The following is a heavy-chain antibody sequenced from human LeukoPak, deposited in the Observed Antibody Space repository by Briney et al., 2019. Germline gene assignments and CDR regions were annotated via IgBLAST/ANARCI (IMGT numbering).Heavy chain of an antibody. Sequence: GASVKVSCKASGYTFTSYYMHWVRQAPGQGLEWMGIINPSGGSTSYAQKSQGRVTMTRDTSTSTVYMELSSLRSEDTAVYYCARVNPRIAAADYWGQGTLVTVSS. CDR3: ARVNPRIAAADY. V-gene: IGHV1-46*01. J-gene: IGHJ4*02. CDR1: GYTFTSYY. CDR2: INPSGGST. D-gene: IGHD6-13*01.